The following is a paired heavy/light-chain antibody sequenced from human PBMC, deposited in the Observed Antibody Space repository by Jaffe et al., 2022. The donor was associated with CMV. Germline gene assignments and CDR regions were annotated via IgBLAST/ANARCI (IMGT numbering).Light chain of an antibody. J-gene: IGKJ3*01. CDR1: QSLLHSDGKTY. CDR3: MQRLHLPFT. V-gene: IGKV2-29*02. Sequence: DVVMTQTPLSLSVTPGQPASISCKSSQSLLHSDGKTYLYWYLQKPGQSPQLLIYALSSRFSGVPDRFSGSGSVTDFTLKISRVEAEDVGVYYCMQRLHLPFTFGPGTKVDIK. CDR2: ALS.
Heavy chain of an antibody. CDR3: VRDDYMLSDASDI. D-gene: IGHD5-12*01. J-gene: IGHJ3*02. CDR2: INSSGRTI. CDR1: GFSIIDYY. Sequence: QVQLVESGGGLVKPGGSLRLSCTASGFSIIDYYMTWIRQAPGKGLEWLSYINSSGRTIYYADSVKGRFTISRDNAKNSLYLQMNSLRDEDTAIYYCVRDDYMLSDASDIWGQGTMVTVSS. V-gene: IGHV3-11*01.